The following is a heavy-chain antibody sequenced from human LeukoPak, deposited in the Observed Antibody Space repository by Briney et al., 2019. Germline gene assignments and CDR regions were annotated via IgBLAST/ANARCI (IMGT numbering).Heavy chain of an antibody. J-gene: IGHJ4*02. CDR3: ARSPPGWYYDNSGQYYFDA. V-gene: IGHV4-59*08. Sequence: SETLSLTCTVSGGSISGYYWSWIRQSPGKRLEWIAYISFTGNTNYNPSLKSRVTISLDTSKTHFSLTLSSLTAADTAVYYCARSPPGWYYDNSGQYYFDAWGQGALVTVSS. D-gene: IGHD3-22*01. CDR2: ISFTGNT. CDR1: GGSISGYY.